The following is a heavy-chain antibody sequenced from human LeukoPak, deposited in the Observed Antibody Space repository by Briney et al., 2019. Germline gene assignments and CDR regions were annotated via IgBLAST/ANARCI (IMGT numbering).Heavy chain of an antibody. CDR1: GFTFDDYA. V-gene: IGHV3-9*01. Sequence: GGSLRLSCAASGFTFDDYAMHWVRQAPGKGLEWVSGISWNSGTIAYADSVKGRFTISRDNAKNSLYLQMNSLRTEDTALYYCAKDRRFLEWLFDHWGQGALVTVSS. J-gene: IGHJ4*02. CDR2: ISWNSGTI. D-gene: IGHD3-3*01. CDR3: AKDRRFLEWLFDH.